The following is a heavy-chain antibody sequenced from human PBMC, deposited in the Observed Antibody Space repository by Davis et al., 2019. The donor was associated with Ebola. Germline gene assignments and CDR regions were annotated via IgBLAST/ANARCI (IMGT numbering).Heavy chain of an antibody. CDR1: GLTFSSHG. CDR2: IRYDGRTE. J-gene: IGHJ1*01. CDR3: AKAYTDAEYLQY. Sequence: PGGSLRLSCAASGLTFSSHGMHWVRQAPGKGLEWVAFIRYDGRTEFYADSVKGRFTISRDNSKDTLYLQMNSLRPEDTAVYYCAKAYTDAEYLQYWGQGTLVTVSS. V-gene: IGHV3-30*02. D-gene: IGHD2-2*02.